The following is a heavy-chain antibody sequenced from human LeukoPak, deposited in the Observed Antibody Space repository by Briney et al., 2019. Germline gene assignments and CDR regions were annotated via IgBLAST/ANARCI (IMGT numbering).Heavy chain of an antibody. D-gene: IGHD1-26*01. J-gene: IGHJ4*02. Sequence: GGSLRLSCAASGFTFSSYEMTWVRQAPGKGLEWVSYISSSGSTIYYADSVKGRFTISRDNAKNSLYLQMNSLRAEDTAVYYCARPVGATSFPQDYWGQGTLVTVSS. V-gene: IGHV3-48*03. CDR3: ARPVGATSFPQDY. CDR2: ISSSGSTI. CDR1: GFTFSSYE.